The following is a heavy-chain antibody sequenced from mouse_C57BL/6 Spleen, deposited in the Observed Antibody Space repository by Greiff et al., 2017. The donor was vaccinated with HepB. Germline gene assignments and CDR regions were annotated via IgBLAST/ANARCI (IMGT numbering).Heavy chain of an antibody. Sequence: EVKLMESGGDLVKPGGSLKLSCAASGFTFSSYGMSWVRRTPDKRLEWVATISSGGSYTYYPASVKGRFTISRDNAKNTLYLQMSSLKSEDTAMYYCASVYDGYYDAMDYWGQGTSVTVSS. J-gene: IGHJ4*01. CDR3: ASVYDGYYDAMDY. CDR2: ISSGGSYT. D-gene: IGHD2-3*01. V-gene: IGHV5-6*01. CDR1: GFTFSSYG.